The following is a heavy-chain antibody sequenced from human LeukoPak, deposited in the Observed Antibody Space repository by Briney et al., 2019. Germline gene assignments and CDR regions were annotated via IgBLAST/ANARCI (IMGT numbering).Heavy chain of an antibody. CDR2: IIPIFGTA. Sequence: ASVKFSCKASGGTFSSYAISWVRQAPGQGLEWMGGIIPIFGTANYAQKFQGRVTITTDESTSTAYMELSSLRSEDTAVYYCATRGVGAAAQMAFDIWGQGTMVTVSS. V-gene: IGHV1-69*05. CDR3: ATRGVGAAAQMAFDI. CDR1: GGTFSSYA. D-gene: IGHD6-13*01. J-gene: IGHJ3*02.